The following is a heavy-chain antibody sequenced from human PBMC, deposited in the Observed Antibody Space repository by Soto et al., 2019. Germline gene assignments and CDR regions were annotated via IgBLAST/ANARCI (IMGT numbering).Heavy chain of an antibody. Sequence: QLQLQESGPGLVKPSETLSLTCTVSGGSIISSIHYWGWIRQPPGRGLEWIGIIDYSGTTYYNPSLKSRLTRAVDTSKNHFSPNLISVTAADTAVYYCARRTSSSTYYFDYWGQGILVTVSS. V-gene: IGHV4-39*02. J-gene: IGHJ4*02. D-gene: IGHD2-2*01. CDR2: IDYSGTT. CDR1: GGSIISSIHY. CDR3: ARRTSSSTYYFDY.